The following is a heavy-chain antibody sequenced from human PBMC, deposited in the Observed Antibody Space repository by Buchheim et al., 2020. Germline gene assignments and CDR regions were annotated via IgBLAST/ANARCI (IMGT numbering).Heavy chain of an antibody. CDR1: GGSISSYY. J-gene: IGHJ6*02. D-gene: IGHD3-3*01. CDR3: ARGMAIFGVVSYYYYYGMDV. Sequence: QVQLQESGPGLVKPSETLSLTCTVSGGSISSYYWSWIRQPPGKGLEWIGYIHYSGSTNYNPSLKSRVTISVDTSKNQFSLKLSSVTAADTAGYYCARGMAIFGVVSYYYYYGMDVWGQGTT. CDR2: IHYSGST. V-gene: IGHV4-59*01.